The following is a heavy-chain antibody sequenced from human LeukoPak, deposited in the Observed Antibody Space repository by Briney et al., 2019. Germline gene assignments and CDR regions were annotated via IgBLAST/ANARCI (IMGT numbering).Heavy chain of an antibody. CDR1: GYPLTMYG. J-gene: IGHJ5*02. CDR3: ARGPRFDP. CDR2: ISYNNGNT. Sequence: ASVKVSCKASGYPLTMYGFNWVRQAPGQGLEWMGCISYNNGNTNYAQKFQGRVTMTTDTSTNTAYMDLTNLKSDDTAIYYCARGPRFDPWGQGTLVTVSS. V-gene: IGHV1-18*01.